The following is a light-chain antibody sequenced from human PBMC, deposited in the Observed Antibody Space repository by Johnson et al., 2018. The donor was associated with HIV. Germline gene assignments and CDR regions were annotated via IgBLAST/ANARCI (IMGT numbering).Light chain of an antibody. CDR3: GTWDSSLSVYV. Sequence: SVSTQPPSVSAAPGQKVTISCSGSSSNIGNNYVSWYQQLPGTAPKLLIYDNHKRPSGIPDRVSGSKSGTSATLGITGLQTGDEADYYCGTWDSSLSVYVFGTGTKVTVL. CDR1: SSNIGNNY. V-gene: IGLV1-51*01. CDR2: DNH. J-gene: IGLJ1*01.